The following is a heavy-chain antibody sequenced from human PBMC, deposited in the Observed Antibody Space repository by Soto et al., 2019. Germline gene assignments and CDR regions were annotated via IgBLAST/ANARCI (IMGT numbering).Heavy chain of an antibody. CDR1: GFTFSSYW. Sequence: GGSLRLSCAASGFTFSSYWMHWVRQAPGKGLVWVSRINSDGSSTSYADSVKGRFTISRDNAKNTLYLQMNSLRAEDTAVYYCARDAQDSIGGAEPSNAGFDYWGQGTLVTVSS. V-gene: IGHV3-74*01. CDR2: INSDGSST. D-gene: IGHD6-6*01. CDR3: ARDAQDSIGGAEPSNAGFDY. J-gene: IGHJ4*02.